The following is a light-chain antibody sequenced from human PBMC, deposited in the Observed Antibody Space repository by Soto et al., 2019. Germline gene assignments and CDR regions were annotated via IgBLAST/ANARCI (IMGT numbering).Light chain of an antibody. Sequence: TPSAATLSLSRGESPTLSCRGSQRVXNALPWYKQKPGQPTRLLIXDVSNRATGIPARFSGSGSGKEFTLTISSLQSEEFAVYYCQQYNNWPTWTFGQGTKVDIK. CDR1: QRVXNA. V-gene: IGKV3D-15*01. J-gene: IGKJ1*01. CDR2: DVS. CDR3: QQYNNWPTWT.